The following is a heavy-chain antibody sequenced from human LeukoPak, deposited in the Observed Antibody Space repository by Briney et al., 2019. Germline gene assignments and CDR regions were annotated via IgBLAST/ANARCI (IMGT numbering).Heavy chain of an antibody. J-gene: IGHJ4*02. CDR3: ARDQSVLLWFGEGLDY. CDR2: ISSSSSYI. CDR1: GFTFSSYS. D-gene: IGHD3-10*01. V-gene: IGHV3-21*01. Sequence: GGSLRLSCAASGFTFSSYSMNWVRQAPGKGLEWVSSISSSSSYIYYADSVKGRFTISRDNAKNSLYLQMNSLRAEDTAVYYCARDQSVLLWFGEGLDYWGQGTLVPSPQ.